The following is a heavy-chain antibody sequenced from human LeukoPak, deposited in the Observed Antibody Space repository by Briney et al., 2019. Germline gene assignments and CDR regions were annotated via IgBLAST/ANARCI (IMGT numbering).Heavy chain of an antibody. D-gene: IGHD5-24*01. CDR3: ANTRDGYNGNYFDN. J-gene: IGHJ4*02. CDR1: EYMSTVYY. CDR2: INPRGGST. V-gene: IGHV1-46*01. Sequence: GASVKVSCKASEYMSTVYYLHWVRQAPGQGLEWLGKINPRGGSTSYAQKFQGRVTMTRDTSTSTVYMELSSLRSEDTAVYYCANTRDGYNGNYFDNWGQGTLVTVSS.